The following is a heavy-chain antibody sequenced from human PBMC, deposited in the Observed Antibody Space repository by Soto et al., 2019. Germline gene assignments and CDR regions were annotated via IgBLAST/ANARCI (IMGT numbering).Heavy chain of an antibody. CDR1: GGTFSSYA. CDR2: IIPIFGTA. CDR3: ARGGRGYYYDSSGYFHRYYYYYYGMDV. V-gene: IGHV1-69*06. J-gene: IGHJ6*02. D-gene: IGHD3-22*01. Sequence: ASVKVSCKASGGTFSSYAISWVRQAPGQGLEWMGGIIPIFGTANYAQKFQSRVTITADKSTSTAYMKLSSLRSEDTAVYYLARGGRGYYYDSSGYFHRYYYYYYGMDVWVQATTVTVSS.